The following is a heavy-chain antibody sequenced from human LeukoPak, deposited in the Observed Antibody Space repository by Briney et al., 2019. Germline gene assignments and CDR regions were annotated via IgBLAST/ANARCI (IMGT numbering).Heavy chain of an antibody. J-gene: IGHJ5*02. V-gene: IGHV1-46*01. D-gene: IGHD1-26*01. Sequence: ASVKVSCKASGHTFSRSYMHWVRQAPGQGLECMGVINPSGTWTSYAQKFRGRITMTRDMSTSTDYMELRSLGFEDTAVYYCAKDNSVGDIAWWFDPWGQGTLVTVSS. CDR3: AKDNSVGDIAWWFDP. CDR1: GHTFSRSY. CDR2: INPSGTWT.